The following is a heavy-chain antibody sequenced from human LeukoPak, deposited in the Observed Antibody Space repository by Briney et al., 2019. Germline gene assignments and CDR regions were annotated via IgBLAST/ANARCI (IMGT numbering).Heavy chain of an antibody. D-gene: IGHD3-9*01. Sequence: GASVKVSGKASGYTFTSYGISWVRQAPGQGLEWMGWISAYNGNTNYAQKLQGRVTMPTDTSTSTAYMELRSLRSDDTAVYYCARGEGYDILTGPYYWGQGTLVTVSS. CDR3: ARGEGYDILTGPYY. CDR1: GYTFTSYG. J-gene: IGHJ4*02. CDR2: ISAYNGNT. V-gene: IGHV1-18*01.